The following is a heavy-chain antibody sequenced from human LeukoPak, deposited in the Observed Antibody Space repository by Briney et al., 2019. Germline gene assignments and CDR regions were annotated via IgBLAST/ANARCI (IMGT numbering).Heavy chain of an antibody. Sequence: SETLSLTCTVSGGSISSSSYYWGWIRQPPGKGLEWIGSIYYSGSTYYNPSLKSRVTISVDTSKNQFSLKLSSVTAADTAVYYCARDVSDYWFDPWGQGTLVTVSS. CDR1: GGSISSSSYY. CDR3: ARDVSDYWFDP. D-gene: IGHD2-21*02. CDR2: IYYSGST. J-gene: IGHJ5*02. V-gene: IGHV4-39*07.